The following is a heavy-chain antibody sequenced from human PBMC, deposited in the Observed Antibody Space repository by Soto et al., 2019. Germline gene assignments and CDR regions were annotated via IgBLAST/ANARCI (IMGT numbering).Heavy chain of an antibody. D-gene: IGHD3-10*01. Sequence: QVQLVESGGGLVKPGGSLRLSCAASGFTFSDYYMSWIRQAPGKGLAWVSYISSSSSYTNYADSVKRRFTISRDNPTNSPCLQVNRLRAEAAAVYYCPGGAPALWLGEGGQGTRVTVSS. CDR3: PGGAPALWLGE. V-gene: IGHV3-11*05. J-gene: IGHJ6*01. CDR1: GFTFSDYY. CDR2: ISSSSSYT.